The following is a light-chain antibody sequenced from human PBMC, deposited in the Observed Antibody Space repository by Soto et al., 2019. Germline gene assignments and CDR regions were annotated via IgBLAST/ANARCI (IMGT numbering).Light chain of an antibody. CDR2: DAS. CDR3: QQYGSSGT. CDR1: QSVSSH. V-gene: IGKV3-20*01. J-gene: IGKJ1*01. Sequence: EIVLTQSPDTLYFSPEERATLSCRASQSVSSHVAWYQQKPGQAPRLLIYDASSRATGIPARFSGSGSGTDFTRTISRLEPEDFAVYYCQQYGSSGTFGQGTKVDIK.